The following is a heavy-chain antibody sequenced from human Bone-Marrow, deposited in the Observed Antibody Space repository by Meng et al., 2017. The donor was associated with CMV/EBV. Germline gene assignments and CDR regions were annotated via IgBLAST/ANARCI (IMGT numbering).Heavy chain of an antibody. D-gene: IGHD3-10*01. CDR1: GFTFSSYG. V-gene: IGHV3-30*02. CDR3: AKDRWFGDPDGGYYYYGMDV. CDR2: IRYDGSTK. Sequence: GESLKISCAASGFTFSSYGMHWVRQAPGKGLEWVAFIRYDGSTKYYADSVKGRFTISRDNSKNTLYLQMNSLRAEDTAVYYCAKDRWFGDPDGGYYYYGMDVWGQGTTVTVSS. J-gene: IGHJ6*02.